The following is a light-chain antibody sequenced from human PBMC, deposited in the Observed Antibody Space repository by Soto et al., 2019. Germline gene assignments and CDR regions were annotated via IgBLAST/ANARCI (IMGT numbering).Light chain of an antibody. J-gene: IGKJ2*01. CDR3: QQSYSTPHT. CDR2: AAS. CDR1: QSIRSY. Sequence: DLQMTQSPSSLSASVGDRVTITCRASQSIRSYLNWYQQHPGKAPKLLIFAASSLQSGVPSRFSGSGSGTDFTLTISSLQTEDFATYYCQQSYSTPHTFGQGTKLEIK. V-gene: IGKV1-39*01.